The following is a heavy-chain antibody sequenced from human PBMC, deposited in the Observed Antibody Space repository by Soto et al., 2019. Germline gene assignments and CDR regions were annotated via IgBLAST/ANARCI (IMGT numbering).Heavy chain of an antibody. CDR3: ARDGYCSITSCYSFDY. D-gene: IGHD2-2*03. CDR1: GFTFSSYA. V-gene: IGHV3-64*01. Sequence: GGSLRLSCAASGFTFSSYAMSWVRQAPGKGLEYVSAISSNGGSTYYANSVKGRFTISRDNSKNTLYLQMGSLRAEDMAVYYCARDGYCSITSCYSFDYWGQGTLVTVSS. CDR2: ISSNGGST. J-gene: IGHJ4*02.